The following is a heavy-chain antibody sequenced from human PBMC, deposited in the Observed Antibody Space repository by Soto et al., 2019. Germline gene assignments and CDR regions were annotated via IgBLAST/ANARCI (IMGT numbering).Heavy chain of an antibody. V-gene: IGHV3-23*01. D-gene: IGHD3-3*01. J-gene: IGHJ4*02. CDR2: IRGRSLET. Sequence: EVQLLEAGGTLVQPGGSLTLSCATSGLAVSNFPMIWVRRAPGKGLEWVSAIRGRSLETNYADSVQGRFTVSRDNSKNPVDLPMSSVRAEDTDMYYGVSGPDFALRHYFDYWGQGTLVTVSS. CDR1: GLAVSNFP. CDR3: VSGPDFALRHYFDY.